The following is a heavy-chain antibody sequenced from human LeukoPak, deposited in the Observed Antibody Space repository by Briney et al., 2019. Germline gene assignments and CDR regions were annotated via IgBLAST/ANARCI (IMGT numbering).Heavy chain of an antibody. CDR1: GFTFGTFW. J-gene: IGHJ4*02. Sequence: GGSLRLSCAASGFTFGTFWMSWVRQAPGKGLEWVANIKQGGSAKNYVDSVKGRFTIARDDAKNSLYLQMNSLRAEDTAVYFCARDKGGMVPFDYWGQGTLVTVSS. CDR2: IKQGGSAK. V-gene: IGHV3-7*01. CDR3: ARDKGGMVPFDY. D-gene: IGHD3-10*01.